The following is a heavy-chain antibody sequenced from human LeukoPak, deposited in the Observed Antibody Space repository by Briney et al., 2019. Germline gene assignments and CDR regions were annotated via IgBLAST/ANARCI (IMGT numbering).Heavy chain of an antibody. CDR2: INHSGST. CDR1: GGSFSGYY. Sequence: PSETLCLTCAVYGGSFSGYYWSWIRQPPGKGLEWIWEINHSGSTHYNPSLKSRVTISLDTSKNQSSLKLSSVTAADTAVYYCASRSSSWYSFDYWGQGTLVTVSS. D-gene: IGHD6-13*01. J-gene: IGHJ4*02. V-gene: IGHV4-34*01. CDR3: ASRSSSWYSFDY.